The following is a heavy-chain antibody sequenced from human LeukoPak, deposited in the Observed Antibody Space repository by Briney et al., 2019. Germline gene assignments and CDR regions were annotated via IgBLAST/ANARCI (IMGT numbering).Heavy chain of an antibody. J-gene: IGHJ4*02. Sequence: PGGSLRLSCAASGFTFDDYAMHWVRQSPGKGLEWVSGISWNSDNIGYADSVKGRFTTSRDNAKNSLYLQMNSLRADDTALYYCAINGGGDSGYGNFDYWGQGTLVTVSS. V-gene: IGHV3-9*01. CDR3: AINGGGDSGYGNFDY. CDR2: ISWNSDNI. CDR1: GFTFDDYA. D-gene: IGHD5-12*01.